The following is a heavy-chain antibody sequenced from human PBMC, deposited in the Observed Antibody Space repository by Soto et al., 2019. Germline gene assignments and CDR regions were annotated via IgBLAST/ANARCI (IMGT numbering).Heavy chain of an antibody. V-gene: IGHV4-39*01. Sequence: SETLSLTCTVSGGSISSSSYYWGWIRQPPGKGLEWIGSIYYSGSTYYNPSLKSRVTISVDTSKNQFSLKLSSVTAADTAVYYCARQQIMITFGGVIVLYYFDYWGQGTLVTVSS. D-gene: IGHD3-16*02. CDR1: GGSISSSSYY. J-gene: IGHJ4*02. CDR2: IYYSGST. CDR3: ARQQIMITFGGVIVLYYFDY.